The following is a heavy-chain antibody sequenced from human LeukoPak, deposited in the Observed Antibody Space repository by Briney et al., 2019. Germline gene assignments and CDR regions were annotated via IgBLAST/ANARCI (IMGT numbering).Heavy chain of an antibody. CDR2: INHSGST. V-gene: IGHV4-34*01. J-gene: IGHJ4*02. CDR3: ARRSGRYSSSWRH. Sequence: NASETLSLTCAVYGGSFSGYYWSWIRQPPGKGLKWIGEINHSGSTNYNPSLKSRVTISVDTSKNQFSLKLSSVTAADTAVYYCARRSGRYSSSWRHWGQGTLVTVSS. D-gene: IGHD6-13*01. CDR1: GGSFSGYY.